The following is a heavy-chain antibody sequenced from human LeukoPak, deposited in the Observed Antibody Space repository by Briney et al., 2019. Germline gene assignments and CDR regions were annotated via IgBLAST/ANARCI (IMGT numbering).Heavy chain of an antibody. J-gene: IGHJ4*02. CDR1: GGSISSGDYY. CDR2: IYYSGST. CDR3: ARGLSGDYSTG. Sequence: SETLSLTCTVSGGSISSGDYYWSWIRQPPGKGLEWIGYIYYSGSTYYNPSLKSRVTISVDTSKNQFSLKLNSVTAADTAVYYCARGLSGDYSTGWGQGTLVTVSS. V-gene: IGHV4-30-4*08. D-gene: IGHD4-11*01.